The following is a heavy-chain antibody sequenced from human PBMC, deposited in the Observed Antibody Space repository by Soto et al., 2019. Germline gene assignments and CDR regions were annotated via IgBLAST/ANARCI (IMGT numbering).Heavy chain of an antibody. CDR2: IYYSGST. Sequence: PSETLSLTCTVSGGSISSSSYYWGWIRQPPGKGLEWIGSIYYSGSTYYNPSLKSRVTISVDTSKNQFSLRLSSVTAADTAVYYCARVVRSPYYDIMVYGFDPWGQGTLVTVSS. D-gene: IGHD3-22*01. CDR3: ARVVRSPYYDIMVYGFDP. CDR1: GGSISSSSYY. J-gene: IGHJ5*02. V-gene: IGHV4-39*01.